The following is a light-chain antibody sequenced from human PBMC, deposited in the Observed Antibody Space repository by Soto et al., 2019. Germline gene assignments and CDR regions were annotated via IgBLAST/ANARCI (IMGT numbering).Light chain of an antibody. CDR1: TSDVGDYNY. CDR3: CSYAGSYTGV. V-gene: IGLV2-11*01. CDR2: AVN. J-gene: IGLJ3*02. Sequence: QSALTQPRSVYGSPGQSVTISCTGTTSDVGDYNYASWYQHHPGKAPKLLIYAVNMRPSGVPDRFSGSKSGNTASLTSSGLQAEDEADYSCCSYAGSYTGVFGGGTKHTVL.